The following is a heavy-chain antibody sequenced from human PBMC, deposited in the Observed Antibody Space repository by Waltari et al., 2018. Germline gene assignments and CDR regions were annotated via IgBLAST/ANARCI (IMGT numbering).Heavy chain of an antibody. CDR3: AKVLRAFTSSPFHFYFDS. CDR1: GFVLQNFA. J-gene: IGHJ4*02. V-gene: IGHV3-23*01. Sequence: EVQLLGSGGGWVPPGGSVRLSCAASGFVLQNFAMRCVRQGPGKGLEWVASLGGNGGDRYYADSVKGRFTISRDNSESTLSLQMHNLRAEDTAIYYCAKVLRAFTSSPFHFYFDSWGQGTLVAVSS. CDR2: LGGNGGDR. D-gene: IGHD2-2*01.